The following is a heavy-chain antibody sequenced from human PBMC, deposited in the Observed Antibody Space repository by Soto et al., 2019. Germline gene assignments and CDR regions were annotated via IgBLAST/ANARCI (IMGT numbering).Heavy chain of an antibody. CDR3: AREASVYYYDSSGYYYNYFDY. D-gene: IGHD3-22*01. Sequence: SETLSLTCTVSGGSISSYYWSWRGQPPGKGLEWIGYIYYSGSTNYNPSLKSRVTISVDTSKNQFSLKLSSVTAADTAVYYCAREASVYYYDSSGYYYNYFDYWGQGTLVTVSS. CDR1: GGSISSYY. J-gene: IGHJ4*02. CDR2: IYYSGST. V-gene: IGHV4-59*01.